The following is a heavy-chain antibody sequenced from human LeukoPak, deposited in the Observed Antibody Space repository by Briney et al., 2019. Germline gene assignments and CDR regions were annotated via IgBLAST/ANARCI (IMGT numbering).Heavy chain of an antibody. CDR2: IYYSGTT. CDR1: GGSISSYY. V-gene: IGHV4-59*01. Sequence: SETLSPTCTVSGGSISSYYWSWIRQPPGKGLELIGYIYYSGTTNYNPSLKSRVTISVDTSDNQFSLKLSSVTAADTAVYYCARVSWFPGTSYYYMDVWGKGTTVTVSS. D-gene: IGHD1-1*01. CDR3: ARVSWFPGTSYYYMDV. J-gene: IGHJ6*03.